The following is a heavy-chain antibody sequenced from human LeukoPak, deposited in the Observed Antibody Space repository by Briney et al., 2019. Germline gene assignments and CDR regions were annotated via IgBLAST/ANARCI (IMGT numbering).Heavy chain of an antibody. D-gene: IGHD4-23*01. CDR3: IRGLGGGSDY. J-gene: IGHJ4*02. CDR1: GFTFSRYW. Sequence: PGGSLRLSCAASGFTFSRYWMHWVRQPPGKGLVWVSRFNEDGSSTNYADSVKGRFTISRDNAKNTLYLQMNSLRAEDTAVYYCIRGLGGGSDYWGLGTLVTVTS. CDR2: FNEDGSST. V-gene: IGHV3-74*01.